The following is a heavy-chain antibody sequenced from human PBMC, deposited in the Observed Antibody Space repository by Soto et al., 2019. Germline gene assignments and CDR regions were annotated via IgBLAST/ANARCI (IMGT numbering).Heavy chain of an antibody. D-gene: IGHD6-19*01. CDR2: ISSDNGNT. CDR3: ARVGDSSGWYRFDY. J-gene: IGHJ4*02. V-gene: IGHV1-18*01. CDR1: GYTFMTSG. Sequence: QVHLVQSGAEVKKPGASVKVSCKASGYTFMTSGLSWVRQAPGQGLEWMGWISSDNGNTNYAQKFQGRVTMTTDTSTSTAYMELRSLRSDDTAVYYCARVGDSSGWYRFDYWGQGTQVTVSS.